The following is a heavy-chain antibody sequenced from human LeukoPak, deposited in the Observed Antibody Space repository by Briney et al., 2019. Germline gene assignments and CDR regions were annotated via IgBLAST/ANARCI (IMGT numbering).Heavy chain of an antibody. CDR3: ARHAGVIVLIVY. V-gene: IGHV4-4*07. CDR1: GGSISSYY. D-gene: IGHD2-8*01. CDR2: IYTSGST. Sequence: SEALSLTCAVSGGSISSYYWSWIRQPAGKGLEWIGRIYTSGSTNYNPSLKSRVTMSVDTSKNQFSLKLSSVTAADTAVYYCARHAGVIVLIVYWGQGTVVTVSS. J-gene: IGHJ4*02.